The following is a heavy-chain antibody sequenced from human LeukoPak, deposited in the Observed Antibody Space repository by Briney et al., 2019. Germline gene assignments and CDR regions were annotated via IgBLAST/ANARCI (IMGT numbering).Heavy chain of an antibody. CDR1: GGSISSSSYY. CDR3: ARLVAYGGNPMCFDY. J-gene: IGHJ4*02. D-gene: IGHD4-23*01. CDR2: IYYSGIT. V-gene: IGHV4-39*01. Sequence: SETLSLTCTVSGGSISSSSYYWGWIRQPPGKGLEWIGSIYYSGITYYNPSLKSRVSISVDTSKNQFSLKLSSVTAADTAVYYCARLVAYGGNPMCFDYWGQGTLVTVPS.